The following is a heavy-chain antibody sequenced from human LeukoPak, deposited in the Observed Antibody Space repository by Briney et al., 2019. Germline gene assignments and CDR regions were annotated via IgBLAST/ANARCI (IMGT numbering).Heavy chain of an antibody. CDR1: GFTFSTYA. CDR2: ITSNGGST. J-gene: IGHJ4*02. D-gene: IGHD2-2*01. CDR3: AKDHLFDSTSCYCDY. V-gene: IGHV3-64*01. Sequence: PGGSLRLSCAASGFTFSTYAMHWVRQAPGKGLEYVSAITSNGGSTHYANSVKGRFTISRDNSKNTLYLQMGSLRAEDTAVYYCAKDHLFDSTSCYCDYWGQGTLVTVSS.